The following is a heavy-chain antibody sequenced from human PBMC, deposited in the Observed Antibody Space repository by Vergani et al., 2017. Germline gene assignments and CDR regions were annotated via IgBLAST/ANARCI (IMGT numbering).Heavy chain of an antibody. V-gene: IGHV4-34*01. CDR1: GGSFSGYY. J-gene: IGHJ6*02. CDR3: AKDMRRVWGSYQTLYYYYGMDV. Sequence: QVQLQQWGAGLLKPSETLSLTCAVYGGSFSGYYWSWIRQPPGKGLEWIGEINHSGSTNYNPSLKSRVTISVDTSKNQFSLKLSSVTAADTAVYYCAKDMRRVWGSYQTLYYYYGMDVWGQGTTVTVSS. CDR2: INHSGST. D-gene: IGHD3-16*01.